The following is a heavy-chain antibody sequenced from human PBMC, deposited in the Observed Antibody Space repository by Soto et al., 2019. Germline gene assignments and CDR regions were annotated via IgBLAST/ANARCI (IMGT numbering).Heavy chain of an antibody. CDR2: ISAYNGNT. CDR1: GYTFASYA. V-gene: IGHV1-18*01. Sequence: QVQLVQSGAEVKKPGASVKVSCKASGYTFASYAISWMRQAPGQGREWMGWISAYNGNTNYAQKLQGRVTMTTDTSTCTAYMELRSLGSDDTAVDYCARYPPPPDYWGQGTRVTVSS. CDR3: ARYPPPPDY. J-gene: IGHJ4*02.